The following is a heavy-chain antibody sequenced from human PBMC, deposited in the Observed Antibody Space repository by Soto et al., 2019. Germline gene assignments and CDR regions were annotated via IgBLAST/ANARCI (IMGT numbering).Heavy chain of an antibody. J-gene: IGHJ6*02. Sequence: GGSLRLSCAASGFTFSSYSMNWVRQAPGKGLEWVSSISSSSSYIYYADSVKDRFTISRDNAKNSLYLQMNSLRAEDTAVYYCARVNRYSGSYGLGYYGMDVWGQGTTVTVSS. CDR1: GFTFSSYS. D-gene: IGHD1-26*01. V-gene: IGHV3-21*01. CDR3: ARVNRYSGSYGLGYYGMDV. CDR2: ISSSSSYI.